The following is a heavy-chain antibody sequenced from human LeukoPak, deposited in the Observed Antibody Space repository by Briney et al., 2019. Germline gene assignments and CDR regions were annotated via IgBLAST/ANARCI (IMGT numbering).Heavy chain of an antibody. CDR3: AREYYDFWSGFYNWFDP. D-gene: IGHD3-3*01. V-gene: IGHV3-33*01. CDR1: GFTFSSYG. CDR2: IWYDGSNK. J-gene: IGHJ5*02. Sequence: GGSLRLSCAASGFTFSSYGMHGIRQAPGKGLEWGAVIWYDGSNKYYADSVKGRFTISRDNSKNTLYLHMNSLRAEDTPVYYCAREYYDFWSGFYNWFDPWGQGTLVSVSS.